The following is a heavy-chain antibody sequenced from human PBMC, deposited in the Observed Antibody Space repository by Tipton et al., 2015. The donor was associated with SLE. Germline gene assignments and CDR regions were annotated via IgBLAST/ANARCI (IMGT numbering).Heavy chain of an antibody. V-gene: IGHV4-39*01. CDR2: IYYSGNT. CDR1: GGSTNSRSYY. D-gene: IGHD6-13*01. Sequence: TLSLTCTVSGGSTNSRSYYWGWIRQSPGKGLEYIASIYYSGNTYSNPSLRSRLAISVDTSKNQFSLKLSSVTAADTAVYYCARLSSSWDPGAFDIWGQGTMVTVSS. CDR3: ARLSSSWDPGAFDI. J-gene: IGHJ3*02.